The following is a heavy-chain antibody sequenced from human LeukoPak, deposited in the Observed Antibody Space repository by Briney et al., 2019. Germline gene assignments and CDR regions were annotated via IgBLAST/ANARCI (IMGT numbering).Heavy chain of an antibody. CDR1: GFTFSGYA. J-gene: IGHJ4*02. CDR3: ARTVVVVVGASDYFDY. Sequence: GGSLRLSCAASGFTFSGYAMSWVRQAPGKGLEWVANIRQDGGVKYYMDSAKGRFTLSRDNAKSSLYLQMNSLRVEDTAMYFCARTVVVVVGASDYFDYWGQGTLVTVSS. D-gene: IGHD2-2*01. V-gene: IGHV3-7*03. CDR2: IRQDGGVK.